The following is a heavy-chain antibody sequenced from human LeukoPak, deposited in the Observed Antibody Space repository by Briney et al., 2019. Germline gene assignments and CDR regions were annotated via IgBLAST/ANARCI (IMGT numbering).Heavy chain of an antibody. CDR2: ITTHNGDT. Sequence: ASVKVSCKASGYTFSSYGISWVRQAPGQGLEWMGWITTHNGDTNYAQKLQGRVTMTTDTSTSTAYMELRSLRSDDTAVYYCARGFLNRYYDSSGYYDYWGQGTLVTVSS. V-gene: IGHV1-18*01. CDR3: ARGFLNRYYDSSGYYDY. CDR1: GYTFSSYG. D-gene: IGHD3-22*01. J-gene: IGHJ4*02.